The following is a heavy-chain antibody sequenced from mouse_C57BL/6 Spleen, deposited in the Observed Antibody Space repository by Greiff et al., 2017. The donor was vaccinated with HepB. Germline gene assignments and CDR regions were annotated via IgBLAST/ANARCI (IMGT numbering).Heavy chain of an antibody. D-gene: IGHD2-5*01. CDR1: GYTFTDYE. CDR2: IDPETGGT. V-gene: IGHV1-15*01. CDR3: TRFSYYSNYDGY. Sequence: QVQLQQSGAELVRPGASVTLSCKASGYTFTDYEMHWVKQTPVHGLEWIGAIDPETGGTAYTQKFKGKAILTADKSSSTAYMELRSLTSEDAAVYYCTRFSYYSNYDGYWGQGTTLTVSS. J-gene: IGHJ2*01.